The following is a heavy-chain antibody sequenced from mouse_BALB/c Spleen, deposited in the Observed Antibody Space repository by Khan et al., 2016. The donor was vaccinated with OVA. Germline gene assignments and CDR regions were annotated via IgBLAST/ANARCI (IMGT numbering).Heavy chain of an antibody. CDR3: AREGLWGVAMDY. D-gene: IGHD1-1*02. V-gene: IGHV1S56*01. CDR2: IYPGDATT. J-gene: IGHJ4*01. CDR1: GYTFTSYD. Sequence: QVQLQQSGPELVKPGALVKISCKASGYTFTSYDINWVKQRPGQGLEWIGWIYPGDATTKYNEKFKGKATLTADISSSTAYMQLSSLTSENSAVYVCAREGLWGVAMDYWGQGTSVTVTS.